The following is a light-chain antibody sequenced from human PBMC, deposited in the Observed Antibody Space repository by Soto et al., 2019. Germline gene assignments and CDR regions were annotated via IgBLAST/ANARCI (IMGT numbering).Light chain of an antibody. CDR1: SSNIGAGYD. Sequence: QSVLTQPPSVSGAPGQRVTISCTGSSSNIGAGYDVHWYQHLPGTAPKLLIYGNSNRPSGVPDRFSGSKSGTSASLAITGLQAEDESDYYCQSYDSSLSAPVFGTGTKLTVL. V-gene: IGLV1-40*01. J-gene: IGLJ1*01. CDR2: GNS. CDR3: QSYDSSLSAPV.